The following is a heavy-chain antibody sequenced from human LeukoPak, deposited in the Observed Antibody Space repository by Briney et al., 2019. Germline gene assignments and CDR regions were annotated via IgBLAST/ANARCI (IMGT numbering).Heavy chain of an antibody. CDR1: GFTFSSYG. CDR3: AKDAAADLFDY. CDR2: ISYDGSNK. Sequence: GGSLRLSCAASGFTFSSYGMHWVRQAPGKGLEWVAVISYDGSNKYYADSVKGRFTISRDNSKNTLYLQMNSLRAEDTAVYYCAKDAAADLFDYWGQGTLVTVSS. V-gene: IGHV3-30*18. J-gene: IGHJ4*02. D-gene: IGHD6-13*01.